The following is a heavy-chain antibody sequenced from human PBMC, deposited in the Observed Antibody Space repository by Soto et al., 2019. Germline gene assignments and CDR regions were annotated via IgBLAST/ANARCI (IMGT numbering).Heavy chain of an antibody. CDR3: ARVRASDYGMDY. D-gene: IGHD4-17*01. CDR1: GGSISSGDYY. J-gene: IGHJ4*02. Sequence: QVQLQASGPGLVKPSQTLSLTCTVSGGSISSGDYYWSWIRQPPGKGLVWIGYIYYSGSTYYTPSLKRPVTISVDTSKNQFSLKQSTVNAADTAVYYCARVRASDYGMDYWGQGTLVTVAS. V-gene: IGHV4-30-4*01. CDR2: IYYSGST.